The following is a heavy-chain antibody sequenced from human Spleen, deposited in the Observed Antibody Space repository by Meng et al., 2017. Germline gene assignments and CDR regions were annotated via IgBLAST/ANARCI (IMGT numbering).Heavy chain of an antibody. CDR1: GFPFDDYA. D-gene: IGHD5-24*01. CDR2: ISWNSGSI. CDR3: AKGRRDGYNPNDDAFDI. J-gene: IGHJ3*02. Sequence: GGFLRLSCAASGFPFDDYAMHWVRQAPGKGLEWVSGISWNSGSIGYADSVKGRFTISRDNAKNSLYLQMNSLRAEDTALYYCAKGRRDGYNPNDDAFDIWGQGTMVTVSS. V-gene: IGHV3-9*01.